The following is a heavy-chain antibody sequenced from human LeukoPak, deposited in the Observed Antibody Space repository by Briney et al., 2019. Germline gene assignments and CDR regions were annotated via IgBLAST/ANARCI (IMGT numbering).Heavy chain of an antibody. J-gene: IGHJ4*02. Sequence: SETLSLTCTVSGGSISSYYWSWIRQPPGKGLEWNGYIYTSGSTNYNPSLKSRVTISVDTSKNQFSLKLSSVTAADTAVYYCARHEALYYYIDYWGQGTLVTVYS. CDR3: ARHEALYYYIDY. CDR1: GGSISSYY. CDR2: IYTSGST. D-gene: IGHD2-8*01. V-gene: IGHV4-4*09.